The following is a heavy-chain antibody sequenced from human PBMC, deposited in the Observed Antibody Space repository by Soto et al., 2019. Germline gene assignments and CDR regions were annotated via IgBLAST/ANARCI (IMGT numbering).Heavy chain of an antibody. V-gene: IGHV3-23*01. J-gene: IGHJ6*02. CDR1: GFTFSSYA. D-gene: IGHD4-17*01. CDR2: ISGSGGST. Sequence: GGSLRLSCAASGFTFSSYAMSWVRQAPGKGLEWVSAISGSGGSTYYADSVKGRFTISRDNSKNTLYLQMNSLRAEDTAVYYCAKRVTTVKNYYYYGMDVWGQGTTVTVSS. CDR3: AKRVTTVKNYYYYGMDV.